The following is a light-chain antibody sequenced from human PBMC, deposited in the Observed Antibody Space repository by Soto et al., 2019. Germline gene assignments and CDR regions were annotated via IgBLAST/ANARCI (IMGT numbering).Light chain of an antibody. Sequence: QSALTQPPSASGSPGQSVTISCIGTSSDVGGNNYVSWYQQHPGKAPKLMIYEVSKRPSGVPDRFSGSKSGNTASLTVSGLQAEDEADYYCSSYAASNNLGVFGGGTQLTVL. CDR1: SSDVGGNNY. V-gene: IGLV2-8*01. CDR3: SSYAASNNLGV. CDR2: EVS. J-gene: IGLJ2*01.